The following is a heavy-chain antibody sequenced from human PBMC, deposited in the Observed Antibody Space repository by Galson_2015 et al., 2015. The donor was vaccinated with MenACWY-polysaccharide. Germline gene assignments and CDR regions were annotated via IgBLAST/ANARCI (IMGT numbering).Heavy chain of an antibody. Sequence: SVKVSCKASGYTFGSRDINWVRQATGQGLEWMGWMNPNSGNTGYAQKFKGRVTMTRNTSITTAYMELSSLRSEDTAVYYCARGPPYPNYTMTVWGKGTPFTVSS. V-gene: IGHV1-8*01. CDR1: GYTFGSRD. D-gene: IGHD3-3*01. CDR2: MNPNSGNT. CDR3: ARGPPYPNYTMTV. J-gene: IGHJ6*03.